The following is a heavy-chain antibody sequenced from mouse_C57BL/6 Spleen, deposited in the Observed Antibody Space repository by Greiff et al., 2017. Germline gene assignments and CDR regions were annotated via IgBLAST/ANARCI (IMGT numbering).Heavy chain of an antibody. J-gene: IGHJ2*01. CDR2: INPNNGGT. V-gene: IGHV1-22*01. D-gene: IGHD4-1*01. Sequence: EVQLQQSGPELVKPGASVKMSCKASGYTFTDYNMHWVKQSHGKSLEWIGYINPNNGGTSYNQKFKGKATLTVNKSSSTAYMELRSLTSEDSAVYYCVPNWGGDFDYWGQGTTLTVSS. CDR3: VPNWGGDFDY. CDR1: GYTFTDYN.